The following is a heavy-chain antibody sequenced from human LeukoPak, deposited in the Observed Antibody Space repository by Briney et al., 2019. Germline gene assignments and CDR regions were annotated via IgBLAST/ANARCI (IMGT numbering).Heavy chain of an antibody. Sequence: GASVKVSCKVSGYTLTELSMHWVRQAPGKGLGWMGGFDPEDGETIYAQKFQGRVTMTEDTSTDTAYMELSSLRSEDTAVYYCATPTRSHYYDILTGYSYFQHWGQGTLVTVSS. CDR3: ATPTRSHYYDILTGYSYFQH. D-gene: IGHD3-9*01. CDR2: FDPEDGET. J-gene: IGHJ1*01. CDR1: GYTLTELS. V-gene: IGHV1-24*01.